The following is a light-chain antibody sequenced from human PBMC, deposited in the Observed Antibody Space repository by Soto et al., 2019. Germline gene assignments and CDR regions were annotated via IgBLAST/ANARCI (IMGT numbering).Light chain of an antibody. Sequence: ENVLTQSPGTLSLSPGERATLSCRASQSVTKYLAWYQQKPGQALRLLIYDVSKRATGIPARFSGSGSETDFTLTISSLEPGDFAVYYCHQRSNWPLTFGGGTKLEIK. CDR2: DVS. J-gene: IGKJ4*01. CDR1: QSVTKY. V-gene: IGKV3-11*01. CDR3: HQRSNWPLT.